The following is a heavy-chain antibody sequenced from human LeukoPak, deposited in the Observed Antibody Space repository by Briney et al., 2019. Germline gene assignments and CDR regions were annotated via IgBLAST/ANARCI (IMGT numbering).Heavy chain of an antibody. CDR3: ARDVGYCSTTSCYWFDP. Sequence: ASVTVSCKASGYTFTGYYMHWVRQAPGQGLEWMGWINPNSGGTNYAQKFQGRVTMTRDTSISTAYMELSRLRSDDTAVYYCARDVGYCSTTSCYWFDPWGQGTLVTVSS. D-gene: IGHD2-2*01. CDR1: GYTFTGYY. V-gene: IGHV1-2*02. J-gene: IGHJ5*02. CDR2: INPNSGGT.